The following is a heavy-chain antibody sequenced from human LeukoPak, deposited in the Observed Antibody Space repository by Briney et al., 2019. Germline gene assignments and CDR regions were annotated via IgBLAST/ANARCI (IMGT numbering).Heavy chain of an antibody. J-gene: IGHJ4*02. CDR2: ISSNGGNK. V-gene: IGHV3-30-3*02. D-gene: IGHD3-9*01. Sequence: GRSLRLSCAASGFSLSHYAIHWVRQAPGKGLEWVSLISSNGGNKYYADSVKGRFTIDRDNSKNTVYLQMNSLRADDTALYYCAKPKRYFDWLLPFDYWGQGTLVTVSS. CDR1: GFSLSHYA. CDR3: AKPKRYFDWLLPFDY.